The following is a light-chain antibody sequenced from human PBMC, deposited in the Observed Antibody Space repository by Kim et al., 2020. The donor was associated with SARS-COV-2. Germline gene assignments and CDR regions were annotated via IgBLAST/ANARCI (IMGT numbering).Light chain of an antibody. CDR1: QSVSNY. J-gene: IGKJ1*01. CDR3: QQRGSWPT. V-gene: IGKV3-11*01. CDR2: DAS. Sequence: SLSPGERAPLSCRTSQSVSNYLAWYQQKPGQAPRLLIYDASSRATGIPARFSGSGSGTDFTLTISSLEPEDFAVYYCQQRGSWPTFGQGTKVDIK.